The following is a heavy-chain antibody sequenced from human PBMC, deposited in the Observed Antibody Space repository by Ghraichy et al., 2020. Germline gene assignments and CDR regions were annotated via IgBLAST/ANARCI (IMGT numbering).Heavy chain of an antibody. CDR2: IKSKTDGGTT. Sequence: GSLRLSCAASGFTFSNAWMSWVRQAPGKGLEWVGRIKSKTDGGTTDYAAPVKGRFTISRDDSKNTLYLQMNSLKTEDTAVYYCTTTGYSSGWFRIQYYFDYWGQGTLVTVSS. CDR1: GFTFSNAW. CDR3: TTTGYSSGWFRIQYYFDY. J-gene: IGHJ4*02. V-gene: IGHV3-15*01. D-gene: IGHD6-19*01.